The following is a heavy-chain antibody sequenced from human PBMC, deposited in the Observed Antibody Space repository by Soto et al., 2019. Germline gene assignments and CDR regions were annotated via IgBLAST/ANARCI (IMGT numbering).Heavy chain of an antibody. CDR1: GFSFSDYD. V-gene: IGHV3-13*01. D-gene: IGHD3-10*01. CDR3: TKGSPQVGGMDV. J-gene: IGHJ6*01. Sequence: GSLRLSCAASGFSFSDYDMNWVRQVTGKGLEWVSSVGTSGEAYYSASVKGRFTISRESDYNSLILQMNTLTADDTAVYYCTKGSPQVGGMDVWGQGTTVTVSS. CDR2: VGTSGEA.